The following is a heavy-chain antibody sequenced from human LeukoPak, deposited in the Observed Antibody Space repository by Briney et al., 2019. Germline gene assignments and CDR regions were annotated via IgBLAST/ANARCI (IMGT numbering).Heavy chain of an antibody. D-gene: IGHD6-13*01. J-gene: IGHJ4*02. Sequence: ASVKVSCKASGYTFTSYGISWVRQAPGQGLEWMGWISAGNGNTKCSQKFQGRVTITRDTSASTAYMELSSLRSEDTAVYYCARMGSSWYGDFDYWGQGALVTVSS. V-gene: IGHV1-18*01. CDR3: ARMGSSWYGDFDY. CDR2: ISAGNGNT. CDR1: GYTFTSYG.